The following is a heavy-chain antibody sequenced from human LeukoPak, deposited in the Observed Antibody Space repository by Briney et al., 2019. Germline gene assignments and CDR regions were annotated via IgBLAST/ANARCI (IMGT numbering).Heavy chain of an antibody. CDR3: ARVQDFWSGSGAFDI. CDR2: IYYSGST. CDR1: GGSISSSSYY. J-gene: IGHJ3*02. D-gene: IGHD3-3*01. V-gene: IGHV4-39*02. Sequence: PSETLSLTCTVSGGSISSSSYYWGWIRQPPGKGLEWIGSIYYSGSTYYNPSLKSRVTISVDTSKNQFSLKLSSVTAADTAVYYCARVQDFWSGSGAFDIWGQGTMVTVSS.